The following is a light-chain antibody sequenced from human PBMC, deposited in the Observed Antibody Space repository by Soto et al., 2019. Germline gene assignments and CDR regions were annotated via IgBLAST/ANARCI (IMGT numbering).Light chain of an antibody. CDR2: GAS. CDR1: QSIGRN. Sequence: EIVMTQSPATLSVSPGERATLSCRASQSIGRNLAWYQHKPGQAPRLLIYGASTGTTDIPTRFSASGAGTEFILTISSLQSEDFAVYYCQQYNNWPRSFGQGTKVEV. CDR3: QQYNNWPRS. V-gene: IGKV3-15*01. J-gene: IGKJ1*01.